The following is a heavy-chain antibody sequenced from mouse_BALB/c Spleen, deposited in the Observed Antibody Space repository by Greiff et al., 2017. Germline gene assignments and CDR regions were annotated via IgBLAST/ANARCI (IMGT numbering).Heavy chain of an antibody. CDR1: GYTFTSYW. CDR2: INPSNGGT. CDR3: ARGRRFYAMDY. V-gene: IGHV1-53*01. J-gene: IGHJ4*01. Sequence: QVQLQQPGAELVKPGASVKLSCKASGYTFTSYWMHWVKLRPGQGFEWIGEINPSNGGTNYNEKFKRKATLTADKSSSTAYMQLSSLTSENSAVYFCARGRRFYAMDYWGQGTSVTVSS.